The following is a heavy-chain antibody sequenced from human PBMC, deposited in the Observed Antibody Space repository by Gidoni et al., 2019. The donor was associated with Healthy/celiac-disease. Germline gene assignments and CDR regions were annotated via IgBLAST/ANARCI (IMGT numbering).Heavy chain of an antibody. CDR2: ISWNSGSI. Sequence: EVQLVESGGGLVQPDRSLRLSCAASGFTFDDSAMHWVRQAPGKGLEWVSGISWNSGSIGYADSVKGRFTISRDNAKNSLYLQMNSLRAEDTALYYCAKDIGYDSSGYYYGFFDYWGQGTLVTVSS. V-gene: IGHV3-9*01. J-gene: IGHJ4*02. CDR1: GFTFDDSA. D-gene: IGHD3-22*01. CDR3: AKDIGYDSSGYYYGFFDY.